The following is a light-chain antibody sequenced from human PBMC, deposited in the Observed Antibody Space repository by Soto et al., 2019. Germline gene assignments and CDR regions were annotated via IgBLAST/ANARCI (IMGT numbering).Light chain of an antibody. CDR2: DAS. V-gene: IGKV3-20*01. CDR3: QQYATSPLT. Sequence: IVVTQSAVALSLTPGERATLSCRVSQSVTSNYIAWYQQKPGQAPRLLIYDASKRPTGIADRFSGSGSGTDFTLTISRLEAEDFAVYYCQQYATSPLTFGGGTKVDI. J-gene: IGKJ4*01. CDR1: QSVTSNY.